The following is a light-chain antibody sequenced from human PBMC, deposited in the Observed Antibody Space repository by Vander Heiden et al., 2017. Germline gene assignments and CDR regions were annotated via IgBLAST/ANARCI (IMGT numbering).Light chain of an antibody. CDR1: QSIDSS. J-gene: IGKJ2*01. V-gene: IGKV1-39*01. CDR2: TAY. Sequence: DIQMAQSPSSLSASIGDRVTITCRASQSIDSSLNWFQQKPGKAPKLLIYTAYSLQRGVPSRFTGSGSATEFTLTISSLQAEDFATYFCQQSHSAPYTFGQGTKVEMK. CDR3: QQSHSAPYT.